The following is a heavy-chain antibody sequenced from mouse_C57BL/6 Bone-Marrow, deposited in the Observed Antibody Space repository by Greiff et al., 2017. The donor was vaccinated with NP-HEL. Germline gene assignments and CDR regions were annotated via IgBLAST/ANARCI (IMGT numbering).Heavy chain of an antibody. CDR3: ARGGWDFDV. J-gene: IGHJ1*03. V-gene: IGHV1-69*01. Sequence: QVQLQQPGAELVMPGASVKLSCKASGYTFTSYWMHWVKQRPGQGLEWIGEIDPSDSYTNYNQKFKGKSTLTVDKSSSTAYMQLSSLTSEDSAVYYCARGGWDFDVWGTGTTGTVSS. CDR1: GYTFTSYW. CDR2: IDPSDSYT.